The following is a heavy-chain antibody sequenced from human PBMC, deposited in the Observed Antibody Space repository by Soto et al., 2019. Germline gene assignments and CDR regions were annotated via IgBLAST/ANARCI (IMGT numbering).Heavy chain of an antibody. D-gene: IGHD4-17*01. J-gene: IGHJ6*02. Sequence: GGSLRLSCAASGFTFSSYSMNWVRQAPGKGLEWVSYISSSSSTIYYADSVKGRFTISRDNAKNSLYLQMNSLRAEDTAVYYCARVLGTVTIYYYGMDVWGQGTTVTVSS. V-gene: IGHV3-48*01. CDR3: ARVLGTVTIYYYGMDV. CDR1: GFTFSSYS. CDR2: ISSSSSTI.